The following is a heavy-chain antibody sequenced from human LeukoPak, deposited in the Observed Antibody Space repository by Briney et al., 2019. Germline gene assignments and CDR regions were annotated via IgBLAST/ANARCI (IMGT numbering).Heavy chain of an antibody. Sequence: QPGGSLRLSCAASGFTFSSYGMHWVRQAPGKGLEWVSAISGSGGSTYYADSVKGRFTISRDNSKNTLYLQMNSLRAEDTAVYYCADSPWGVHYYDSSGFWGQGTLVTVSS. CDR2: ISGSGGST. D-gene: IGHD3-22*01. V-gene: IGHV3-23*01. J-gene: IGHJ4*02. CDR1: GFTFSSYG. CDR3: ADSPWGVHYYDSSGF.